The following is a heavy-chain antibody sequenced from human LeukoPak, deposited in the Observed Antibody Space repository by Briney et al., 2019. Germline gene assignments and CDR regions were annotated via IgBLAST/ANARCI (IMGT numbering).Heavy chain of an antibody. D-gene: IGHD6-13*01. CDR3: ARDLQQQVRVY. J-gene: IGHJ4*02. CDR1: GFTFRNYV. V-gene: IGHV3-30*03. CDR2: LSSDGTND. Sequence: GGSLRLSCATSGFTFRNYVMHWVRQAPGKGLEWLALLSSDGTNDYYADSVKGRFTISRDTSKNTLYLQMNSLKNEDTAVYYCARDLQQQVRVYWGQGTLVTVSS.